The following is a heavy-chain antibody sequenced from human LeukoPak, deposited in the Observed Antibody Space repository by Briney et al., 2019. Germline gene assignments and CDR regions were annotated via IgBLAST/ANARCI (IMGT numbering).Heavy chain of an antibody. CDR1: GDSISNPNW. J-gene: IGHJ4*02. D-gene: IGHD2-15*01. CDR3: ARRYCSGGSCPFDY. Sequence: SGTLSLTCAVSGDSISNPNWWSWVRQPPGKGLEWIGEIYHTGSTNYNPSLKSRVTISVDTSKNQFSLKLSSVTAADTAVYYCARRYCSGGSCPFDYWGQGTLVTVSS. V-gene: IGHV4-4*02. CDR2: IYHTGST.